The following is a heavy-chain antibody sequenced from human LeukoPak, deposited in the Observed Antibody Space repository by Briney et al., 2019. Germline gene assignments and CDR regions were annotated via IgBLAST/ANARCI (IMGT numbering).Heavy chain of an antibody. Sequence: ASVKVSCKASGGIFSNYAISWVRQAPGQGLEWMGGIIPIFGTTNYAQKFQGRVTITADESTSTAYMELSSLRSDDTAVYYCARDEDHNPLVHWGQGTLVTVSS. CDR3: ARDEDHNPLVH. V-gene: IGHV1-69*13. CDR1: GGIFSNYA. J-gene: IGHJ4*02. CDR2: IIPIFGTT.